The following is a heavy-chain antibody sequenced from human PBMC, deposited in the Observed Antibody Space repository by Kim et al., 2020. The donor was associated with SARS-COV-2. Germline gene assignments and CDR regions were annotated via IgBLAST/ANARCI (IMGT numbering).Heavy chain of an antibody. Sequence: ASVKVSCKASGYTFTSYDINWVRQATGQGLEWMGWMNPNSGNTGYAQKFQGRVTMTRNTSISTAYMELSSLRSEDTAVYYCARGRYPQPIFGVVIIPTGGAFDIWGQGTMVTVSS. D-gene: IGHD3-3*01. V-gene: IGHV1-8*01. CDR2: MNPNSGNT. CDR1: GYTFTSYD. J-gene: IGHJ3*02. CDR3: ARGRYPQPIFGVVIIPTGGAFDI.